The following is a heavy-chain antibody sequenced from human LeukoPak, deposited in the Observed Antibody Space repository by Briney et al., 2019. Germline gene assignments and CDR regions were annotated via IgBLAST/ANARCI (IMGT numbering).Heavy chain of an antibody. V-gene: IGHV4-39*01. CDR2: IYHSGST. CDR1: GGSISSDAYY. CDR3: ARLDGAWGYFDY. D-gene: IGHD3-16*01. Sequence: SETLSLTCTVSGGSISSDAYYWGWIRQPPKKGLEWIGTIYHSGSTYLSPSLRSRLTISVDTSKNQFSLNLSSVTAADTAVYYCARLDGAWGYFDYWGQGTLVTVSS. J-gene: IGHJ4*02.